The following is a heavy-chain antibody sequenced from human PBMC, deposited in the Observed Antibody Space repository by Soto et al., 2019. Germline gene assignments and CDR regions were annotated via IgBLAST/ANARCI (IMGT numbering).Heavy chain of an antibody. V-gene: IGHV4-34*01. CDR1: GDSFTKYY. CDR2: INHSGRT. J-gene: IGHJ4*01. CDR3: ASWLLRAPFDT. Sequence: SETLSLTCAVYGDSFTKYYWSWSRQPPGKGLEWIGEINHSGRTNFNPSLKSRVTISVDSSKNRFSLKLRSVTAADTGVYYCASWLLRAPFDTGGHGALLTVSS. D-gene: IGHD2-15*01.